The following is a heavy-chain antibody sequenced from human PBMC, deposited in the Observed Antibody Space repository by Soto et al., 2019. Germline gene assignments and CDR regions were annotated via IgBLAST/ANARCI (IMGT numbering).Heavy chain of an antibody. V-gene: IGHV6-1*01. J-gene: IGHJ5*02. CDR1: GDSVSRGRAA. D-gene: IGHD3-3*01. Sequence: RTLSLRYAISGDSVSRGRAAGEGSTRSRSRVVEWVGRTYYRYKWYNDYAVSVKSRITISADTSNNQFSLRLNSVTPEDTAVYYCASERFLSIYSAYSWFDPWGQGTRVTSPQ. CDR2: TYYRYKWYN. CDR3: ASERFLSIYSAYSWFDP.